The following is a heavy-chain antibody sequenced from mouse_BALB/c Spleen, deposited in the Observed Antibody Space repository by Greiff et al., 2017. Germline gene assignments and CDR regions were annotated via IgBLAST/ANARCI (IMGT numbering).Heavy chain of an antibody. D-gene: IGHD2-4*01. Sequence: VQLKESGPELMKPGASVKISCKASGYSFTSYYMHWVKQSHGKSLEWIGYIDPFNGGTSYNQKFKGKATLTVDKSSSTAYMHLSSLTSEDSAVYYCARYGDYDVVDYWGQGTTLTVSS. CDR3: ARYGDYDVVDY. J-gene: IGHJ2*01. CDR1: GYSFTSYY. V-gene: IGHV1S135*01. CDR2: IDPFNGGT.